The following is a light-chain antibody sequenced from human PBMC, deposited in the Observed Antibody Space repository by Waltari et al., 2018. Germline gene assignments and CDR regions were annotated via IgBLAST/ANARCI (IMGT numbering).Light chain of an antibody. CDR3: QKYGSLPAT. Sequence: EIMLTQSPGTLSLSPGERATLSWRASQSISRYLAWYQQKPGQAPRLLIYDASSRATGIPDRFSGSGSGTDFSLTISRLEPEDFAVYYCQKYGSLPATFGQGTKVEIK. CDR1: QSISRY. V-gene: IGKV3-20*01. CDR2: DAS. J-gene: IGKJ1*01.